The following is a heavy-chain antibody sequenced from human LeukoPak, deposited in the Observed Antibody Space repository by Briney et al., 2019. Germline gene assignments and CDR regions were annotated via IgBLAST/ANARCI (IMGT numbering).Heavy chain of an antibody. Sequence: SVKVSCKASGGTFSSYAISWVRQAPGQGLERMGRIIPIFGTANYAQKFQGRVTITTDESTSTAYMELSSLRSEDTAVYYCARDMTYYYDSSGYLVGAFDIWGQGTMVTVSS. J-gene: IGHJ3*02. D-gene: IGHD3-22*01. CDR3: ARDMTYYYDSSGYLVGAFDI. CDR1: GGTFSSYA. CDR2: IIPIFGTA. V-gene: IGHV1-69*05.